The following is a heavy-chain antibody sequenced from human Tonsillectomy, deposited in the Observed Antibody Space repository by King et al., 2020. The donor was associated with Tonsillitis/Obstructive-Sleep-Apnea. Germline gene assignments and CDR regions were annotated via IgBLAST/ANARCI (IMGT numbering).Heavy chain of an antibody. D-gene: IGHD4-11*01. Sequence: VQLVESGGGLVQPGGSLKLSCAASGFTFSGSAMHWVRQASGKGLEWVGRILSKANSYATASAASVKGRFTISRDDSRNTAYLQMNSQKTEDTAVYYCTTTDYYYYYMDVWGKGTTVTVSS. CDR1: GFTFSGSA. V-gene: IGHV3-73*01. CDR2: ILSKANSYAT. J-gene: IGHJ6*03. CDR3: TTTDYYYYYMDV.